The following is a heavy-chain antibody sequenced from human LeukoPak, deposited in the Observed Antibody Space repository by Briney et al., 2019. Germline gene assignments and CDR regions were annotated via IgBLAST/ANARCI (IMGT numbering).Heavy chain of an antibody. CDR1: GVSISSYY. CDR3: ARAGYNSGWHRYLYYYYGMDV. J-gene: IGHJ6*02. Sequence: SETLSLTCTVSGVSISSYYWSWIRQPPGKGLEWIGYIYYSGSTNYNPSLKSRVTISVDTSKNQFSLKLSSVTAADTAVYYCARAGYNSGWHRYLYYYYGMDVWGQGTTVTVSS. V-gene: IGHV4-59*01. D-gene: IGHD6-19*01. CDR2: IYYSGST.